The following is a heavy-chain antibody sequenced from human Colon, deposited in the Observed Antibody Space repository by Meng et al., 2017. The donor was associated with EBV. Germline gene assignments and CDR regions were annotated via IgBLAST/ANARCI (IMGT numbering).Heavy chain of an antibody. V-gene: IGHV4-4*02. Sequence: QVQPQESGPGLVKPSGTLSLTCAVSGGSLSSRNWWSWVRQLPGKGLEWIGEIYHSGSTNYNPSLKSRVTISVDESKNQFSLRLSSVTAADTAVYYCARVGAYCGGDCYHPRWGQGTLVTVSS. J-gene: IGHJ4*02. CDR2: IYHSGST. D-gene: IGHD2-21*02. CDR1: GGSLSSRNW. CDR3: ARVGAYCGGDCYHPR.